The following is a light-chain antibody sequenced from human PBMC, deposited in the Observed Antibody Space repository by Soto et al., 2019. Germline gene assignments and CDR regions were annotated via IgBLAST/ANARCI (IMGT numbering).Light chain of an antibody. CDR2: GNS. V-gene: IGLV1-40*01. CDR3: QSYDSSLSAS. Sequence: QSVLTQPPSVSGAPGQRVTISCTGSSSNIGAGYDVHWYQQLPGTASKLLIYGNSNRPSGVPDRFSGSKSGTSASLAITGLHAEDEADYYCQSYDSSLSASFGTGTKLTVL. J-gene: IGLJ1*01. CDR1: SSNIGAGYD.